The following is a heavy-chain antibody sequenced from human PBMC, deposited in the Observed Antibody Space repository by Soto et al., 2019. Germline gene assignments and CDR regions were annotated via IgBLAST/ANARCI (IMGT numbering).Heavy chain of an antibody. CDR3: ARENYGDYLNWFDP. Sequence: EVPLVESGGGLVQPGGSLRLSCAASGFTFSSYSMNWVRQAPGQGLEWVSYISSSSSTIYYADSVKGRFTISSDNAKNSLYLQMNSLRDEDTAVYYCARENYGDYLNWFDPWGQETLGTVSS. J-gene: IGHJ5*02. CDR2: ISSSSSTI. D-gene: IGHD4-17*01. V-gene: IGHV3-48*02. CDR1: GFTFSSYS.